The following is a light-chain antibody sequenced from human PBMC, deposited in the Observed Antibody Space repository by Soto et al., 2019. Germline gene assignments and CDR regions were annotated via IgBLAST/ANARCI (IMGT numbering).Light chain of an antibody. Sequence: EIVLTQSPATLSLSPGERATLSCRASQSVDSYLTWYQQRPGQAPRLLIYDVSKRATGIPVRFSDSGSGTDLTLTISSLEPEDVAIYYCQHRRNWPLTFGGGTKVEIK. CDR2: DVS. CDR1: QSVDSY. CDR3: QHRRNWPLT. J-gene: IGKJ4*01. V-gene: IGKV3-11*01.